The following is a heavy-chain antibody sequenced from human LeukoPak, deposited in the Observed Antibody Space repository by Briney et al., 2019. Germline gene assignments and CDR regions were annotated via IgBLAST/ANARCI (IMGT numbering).Heavy chain of an antibody. Sequence: GGSLRLSCEGSGFTFSNYWMGWVRQAPGKGLQWVANIKTDGSEKYYVDSVKGRFTISRDNAKNSLFLQMNSLRAEDTAVYYCATQGEHSYDSNRSGYFQHWGQGTLVTVSS. V-gene: IGHV3-7*01. J-gene: IGHJ1*01. CDR2: IKTDGSEK. CDR1: GFTFSNYW. D-gene: IGHD3-22*01. CDR3: ATQGEHSYDSNRSGYFQH.